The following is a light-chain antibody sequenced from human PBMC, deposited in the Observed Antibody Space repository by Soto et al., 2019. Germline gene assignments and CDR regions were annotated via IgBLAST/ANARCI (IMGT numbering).Light chain of an antibody. J-gene: IGLJ1*01. CDR3: SSYTSATTYV. CDR1: SSGVGAYNY. Sequence: QYVLTQPASVSGSPGQSITISCTGTSSGVGAYNYDSWYQQYPGEAPKVIIYDVSHRPAGVSNRFSGSKSGNTASLTISGLQTQDEADYYCSSYTSATTYVFGTGTKVTVL. CDR2: DVS. V-gene: IGLV2-14*01.